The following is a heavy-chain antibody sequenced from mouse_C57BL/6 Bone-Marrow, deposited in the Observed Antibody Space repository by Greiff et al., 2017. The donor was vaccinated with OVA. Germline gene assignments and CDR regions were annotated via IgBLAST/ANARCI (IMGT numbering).Heavy chain of an antibody. CDR3: TNDGYDPYAMDY. J-gene: IGHJ4*01. CDR2: ISSGGDYI. D-gene: IGHD2-2*01. Sequence: EVKLMESGEGLVKPGGSLKLSCAASGFTFSSYAMSWVRQTPEKRLEWVAYISSGGDYIYYADTVKGRFTISSDKARNTLYLQMSSLKSEDTAVYYCTNDGYDPYAMDYWGQGTSVTVSS. CDR1: GFTFSSYA. V-gene: IGHV5-9-1*02.